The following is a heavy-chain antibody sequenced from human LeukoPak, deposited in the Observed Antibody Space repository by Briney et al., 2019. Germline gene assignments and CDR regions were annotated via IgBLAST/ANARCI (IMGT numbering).Heavy chain of an antibody. D-gene: IGHD5-18*01. CDR2: IYSGGST. CDR1: GFTVSSNY. J-gene: IGHJ4*02. V-gene: IGHV3-66*01. CDR3: ARVGYGYSYGEPDY. Sequence: GGSLRLSCAASGFTVSSNYMSWVRQAPGKGLEWVSVIYSGGSTYYADSVKGRFTISRDNSKNTLYLQMNSLRAEDTAVYYCARVGYGYSYGEPDYWGQGTLVTVSS.